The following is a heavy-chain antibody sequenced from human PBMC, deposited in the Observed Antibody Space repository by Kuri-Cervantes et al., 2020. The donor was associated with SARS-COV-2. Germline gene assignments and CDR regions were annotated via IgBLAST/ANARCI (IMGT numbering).Heavy chain of an antibody. Sequence: SVNVSCKASGGTFSSYAFTWVRQSPGHGLEWLGRIIPLFGTTIYAQKFQGRVTLNADKLTNIVYIELSSLRAEDTAVYYCARPYCNTTNCYDGTFDTWGQGSLVTVSS. CDR3: ARPYCNTTNCYDGTFDT. J-gene: IGHJ4*02. V-gene: IGHV1-69*06. D-gene: IGHD2-2*01. CDR2: IIPLFGTT. CDR1: GGTFSSYA.